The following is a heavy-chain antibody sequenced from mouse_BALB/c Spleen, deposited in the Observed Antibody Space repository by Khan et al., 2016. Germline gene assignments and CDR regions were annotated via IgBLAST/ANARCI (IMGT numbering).Heavy chain of an antibody. CDR2: INPDSSTI. Sequence: EVQLQESGGGLVQPGGSLKLSCAASGFDFSRYWMSWVRQAPGKGLEWIGEINPDSSTINYTPSLKDKLIISRDNAKNTLYLQMSKVRSEDTALYYWARAGYDGCLAYWGQGTLVTVSA. V-gene: IGHV4-1*02. J-gene: IGHJ3*01. CDR1: GFDFSRYW. CDR3: ARAGYDGCLAY. D-gene: IGHD2-14*01.